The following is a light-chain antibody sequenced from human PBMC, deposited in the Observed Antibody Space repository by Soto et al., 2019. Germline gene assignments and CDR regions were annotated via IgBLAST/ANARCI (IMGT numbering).Light chain of an antibody. CDR1: QNLSGT. Sequence: EIVLTQSPATLSLSPEERATLSCRASQNLSGTLDWFQQKVGQPPRLLIYGASNRATGIPARFSASGSGTDFTLTISSLEPEDFAFYYCQQRTLWPRTFGQGTKVDIK. V-gene: IGKV3-11*01. J-gene: IGKJ1*01. CDR3: QQRTLWPRT. CDR2: GAS.